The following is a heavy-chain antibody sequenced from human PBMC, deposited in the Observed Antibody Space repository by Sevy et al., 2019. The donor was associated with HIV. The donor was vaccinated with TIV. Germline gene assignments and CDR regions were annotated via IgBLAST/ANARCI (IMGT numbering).Heavy chain of an antibody. CDR2: ISGRGGST. CDR1: GFTFVTYA. J-gene: IGHJ3*02. CDR3: AKDVYDSSGYYPMGAFDI. D-gene: IGHD3-22*01. V-gene: IGHV3-23*01. Sequence: GGSLRLSCAASGFTFVTYAMSWVRQPPGKGLEWVSGISGRGGSTYYGDSVKGRFTISRDNSKNTLYLQMNSLRAEDTAVYYCAKDVYDSSGYYPMGAFDIWGQGTMVTVSS.